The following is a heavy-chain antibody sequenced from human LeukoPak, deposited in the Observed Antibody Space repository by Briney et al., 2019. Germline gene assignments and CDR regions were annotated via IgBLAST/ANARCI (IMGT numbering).Heavy chain of an antibody. CDR1: RCTFTSYG. D-gene: IGHD3-22*01. J-gene: IGHJ3*02. Sequence: ASVKVSCKASRCTFTSYGISWVRQAPGQGLEWMGWISAYNGNTNYAQKLQGRVTMTTDTSTGTAYMELRSLRSDDTAVYYCAREWRDYYDSSGYYYAFDIWGQGTMVTVSS. CDR2: ISAYNGNT. V-gene: IGHV1-18*01. CDR3: AREWRDYYDSSGYYYAFDI.